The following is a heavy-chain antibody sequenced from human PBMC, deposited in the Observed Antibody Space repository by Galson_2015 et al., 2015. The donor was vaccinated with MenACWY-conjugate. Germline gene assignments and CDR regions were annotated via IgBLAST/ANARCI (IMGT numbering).Heavy chain of an antibody. CDR2: ISYDGSNK. V-gene: IGHV3-30*04. CDR3: ARVYSGSPDYGMDV. J-gene: IGHJ6*02. CDR1: GFTFSSDD. D-gene: IGHD1-26*01. Sequence: ALRLSCAASGFTFSSDDMHWVRQAPGKGLDWVADISYDGSNKYYADSVKGRFTISRDKNTLYLEMISLRGEDTAVYYCARVYSGSPDYGMDVWGQGTTVTVSS.